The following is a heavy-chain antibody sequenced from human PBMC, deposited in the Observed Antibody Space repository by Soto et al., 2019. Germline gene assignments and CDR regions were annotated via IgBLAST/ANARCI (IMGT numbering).Heavy chain of an antibody. CDR2: VSGSGATT. CDR3: AKDPNTDYVGGFEF. J-gene: IGHJ3*01. D-gene: IGHD4-17*01. V-gene: IGHV3-23*04. Sequence: VQLVESGGGVVQPGRSLRLSCAASGLTFINYAMSWVRQAPGKGLEWVSGVSGSGATTYYADSVKGRFTISRDNSKNTLSLQMNSLRAEDTAVYYCAKDPNTDYVGGFEFGGQGTMVIVSS. CDR1: GLTFINYA.